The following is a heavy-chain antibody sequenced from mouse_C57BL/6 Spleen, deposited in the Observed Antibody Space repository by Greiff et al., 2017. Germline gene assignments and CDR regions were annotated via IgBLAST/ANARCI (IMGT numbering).Heavy chain of an antibody. J-gene: IGHJ4*01. CDR1: GYTFTDYY. CDR2: INPYNGGT. V-gene: IGHV1-19*01. Sequence: EVQLQESGPVLVKPGASVKMSCKASGYTFTDYYMNWVKQSHGKSLEWIGVINPYNGGTSYNQKFKGKATLTVDKSSSTAYMELNSLTSEDSAVYYCAREGITTVVATDYYAMDYWGQGTSVTVSS. D-gene: IGHD1-1*01. CDR3: AREGITTVVATDYYAMDY.